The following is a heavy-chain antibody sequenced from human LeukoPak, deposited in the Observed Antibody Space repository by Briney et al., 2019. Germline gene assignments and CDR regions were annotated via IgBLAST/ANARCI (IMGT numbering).Heavy chain of an antibody. CDR1: GGSISSGGYY. CDR3: ARAPYSSSWYKSFYFQH. CDR2: INHSGST. D-gene: IGHD6-13*01. Sequence: SETLSLTCTVSGGSISSGGYYWSWIRQPPGKGLEWIGEINHSGSTNYNPSLKSRVTISVDTSKNQFSLKLSSVTAADTAVYYCARAPYSSSWYKSFYFQHWGQGTLVTVSS. V-gene: IGHV4-39*07. J-gene: IGHJ1*01.